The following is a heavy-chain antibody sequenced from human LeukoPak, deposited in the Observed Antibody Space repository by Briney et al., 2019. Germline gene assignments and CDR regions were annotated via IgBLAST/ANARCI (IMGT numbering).Heavy chain of an antibody. V-gene: IGHV3-7*03. D-gene: IGHD6-19*01. Sequence: GGSLRLPCAASGFTFSNYGMSWVRQAPGKGLEWVASIKQDGSEKFYVDSVKGRFTISRDNAKNSLYLQMNSLRVEDTAFYYCAKDNRRHYTSGPNPDSLHWGQGALVTVSS. J-gene: IGHJ4*02. CDR3: AKDNRRHYTSGPNPDSLH. CDR2: IKQDGSEK. CDR1: GFTFSNYG.